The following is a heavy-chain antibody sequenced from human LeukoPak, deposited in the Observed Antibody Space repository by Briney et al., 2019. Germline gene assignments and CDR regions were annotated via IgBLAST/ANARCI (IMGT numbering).Heavy chain of an antibody. D-gene: IGHD2-15*01. V-gene: IGHV5-51*01. CDR2: IYPDDSDT. Sequence: GESLKISRKGSGYSFTSYWIGWVRQIPGKSLWWMGIIYPDDSDTRYSPSFQGQVTISADKSISTAYLQWGSLKASDTAMYYCARHIDPSKYCSGGSCYSANADWGQGTLVTVSS. CDR3: ARHIDPSKYCSGGSCYSANAD. J-gene: IGHJ4*02. CDR1: GYSFTSYW.